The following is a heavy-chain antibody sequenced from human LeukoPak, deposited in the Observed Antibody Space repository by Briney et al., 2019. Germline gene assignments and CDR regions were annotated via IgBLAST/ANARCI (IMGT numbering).Heavy chain of an antibody. J-gene: IGHJ4*02. CDR3: ARGSGSYFVSSEEDFDY. CDR1: GFTFSSYS. Sequence: YPGGSLRLSCAASGFTFSSYSMNWVRQAPGKGLEWVSSISSSSSYIYCADSVKGRFTISRDNAKNSLYLQMNSLRAEDTAVYYCARGSGSYFVSSEEDFDYWGQGTLVTVSS. CDR2: ISSSSSYI. V-gene: IGHV3-21*01. D-gene: IGHD3-10*01.